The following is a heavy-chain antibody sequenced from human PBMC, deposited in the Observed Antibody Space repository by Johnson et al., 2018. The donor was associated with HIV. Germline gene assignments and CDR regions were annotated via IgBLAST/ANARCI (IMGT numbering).Heavy chain of an antibody. V-gene: IGHV3-NL1*01. J-gene: IGHJ3*02. CDR3: ARAPQKYNWSYMIAFDI. CDR1: GFTFSSYA. Sequence: QVQLVESGGGVVQPGGSLRLSCAASGFTFSSYAMHWVRQAPGKGLEWVSVIYSDGSTYHADSVKGRFTISRDNSKKTLYLQMNSLRAEDTAVYYCARAPQKYNWSYMIAFDIWGQGTMVTVSS. D-gene: IGHD1-20*01. CDR2: IYSDGST.